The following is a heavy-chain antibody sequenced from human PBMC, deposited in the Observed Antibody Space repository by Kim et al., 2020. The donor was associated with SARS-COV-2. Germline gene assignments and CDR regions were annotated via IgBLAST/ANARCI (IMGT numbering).Heavy chain of an antibody. Sequence: GGSLRLSCVASGFTFDGHAMHWVRQVPGKGLEWVAGISWNSVKIVYADSMKGRISVSRDNAKNSVYLQMDSLRVEDTGLYYCVKDRGSHPDGAFDVWGQGTTVTVSS. CDR3: VKDRGSHPDGAFDV. J-gene: IGHJ3*01. V-gene: IGHV3-9*01. CDR2: ISWNSVKI. CDR1: GFTFDGHA. D-gene: IGHD1-26*01.